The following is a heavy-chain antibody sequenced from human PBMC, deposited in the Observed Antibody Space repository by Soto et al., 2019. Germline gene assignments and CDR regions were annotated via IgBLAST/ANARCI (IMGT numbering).Heavy chain of an antibody. J-gene: IGHJ4*02. CDR1: GGSISSYY. V-gene: IGHV4-59*01. Sequence: SETLSLTCTVSGGSISSYYWSWIRQPPGKGLEWIGYIYYSGSTNYNPSLKSRVTISVDTSKNQFSLKVSSVTAAGTAVYYCAREREGDHFDYWGQGPMVPVS. CDR3: AREREGDHFDY. CDR2: IYYSGST. D-gene: IGHD2-21*02.